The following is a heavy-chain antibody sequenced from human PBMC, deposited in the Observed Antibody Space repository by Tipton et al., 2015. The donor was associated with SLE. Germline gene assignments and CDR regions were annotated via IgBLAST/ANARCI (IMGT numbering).Heavy chain of an antibody. V-gene: IGHV3-53*05. CDR1: GFTVSSNY. D-gene: IGHD6-13*01. CDR3: AGPPIAAAGKGDYYYGMDV. CDR2: IYSGGST. J-gene: IGHJ6*02. Sequence: SLRLSYAASGFTVSSNYMSWVRQAPGKGPEWVSVIYSGGSTYYADSVKGRFTISRDNSKNTLYLQMNSLRAEDTAVYYCAGPPIAAAGKGDYYYGMDVWGQGTTVTVSS.